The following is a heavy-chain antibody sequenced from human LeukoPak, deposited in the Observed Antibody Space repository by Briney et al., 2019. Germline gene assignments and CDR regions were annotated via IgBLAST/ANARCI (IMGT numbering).Heavy chain of an antibody. Sequence: GGSLRLSCAASGFTFSSYGMHWVRQAPGKGLEWVAFIRYDGSNKYYADSVKGRFTISRDNSKNTLYLQMNSLRAEDTAVYYCAKDQADILTGAGYYYYMDVWGKGTTVTVSS. J-gene: IGHJ6*03. CDR1: GFTFSSYG. CDR2: IRYDGSNK. CDR3: AKDQADILTGAGYYYYMDV. V-gene: IGHV3-30*02. D-gene: IGHD3-9*01.